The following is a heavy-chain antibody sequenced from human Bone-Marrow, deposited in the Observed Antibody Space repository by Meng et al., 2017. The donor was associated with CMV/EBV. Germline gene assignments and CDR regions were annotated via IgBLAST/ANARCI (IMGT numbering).Heavy chain of an antibody. Sequence: GESLKISCVASGFTFSTYAMSWVRQAPGMGLEWVSVIYSGGSSTYYADSVRGRFTISRDDSKNTLYLQMNSLRAEDTAVYYCARDGQQHAYYYYGMDVWGQGTTVTVYS. D-gene: IGHD6-13*01. CDR2: IYSGGSST. J-gene: IGHJ6*02. V-gene: IGHV3-23*03. CDR3: ARDGQQHAYYYYGMDV. CDR1: GFTFSTYA.